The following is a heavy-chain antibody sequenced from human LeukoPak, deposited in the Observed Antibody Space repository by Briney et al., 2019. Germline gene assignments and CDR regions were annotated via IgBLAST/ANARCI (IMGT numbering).Heavy chain of an antibody. Sequence: SETLSLTCTVSGGSISSYYWSWIRQPAGKGLEWIGRIYTSGSTNYNPSLKSRVTMSVDTSKNQFSLKLSSVTAADTAVYYCARAIAAAGYYYYYSMDVWGKGTTVTVSS. D-gene: IGHD6-13*01. CDR2: IYTSGST. J-gene: IGHJ6*03. CDR1: GGSISSYY. V-gene: IGHV4-4*07. CDR3: ARAIAAAGYYYYYSMDV.